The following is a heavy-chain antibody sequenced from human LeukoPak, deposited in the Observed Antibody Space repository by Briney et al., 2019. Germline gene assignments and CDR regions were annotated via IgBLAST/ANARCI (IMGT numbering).Heavy chain of an antibody. D-gene: IGHD3-22*01. CDR3: ARVRLDNTMNFDY. CDR2: ISASKGNT. Sequence: ASVKVSCKASGYTFTSYAITWVRQAPGQGLEWMGWISASKGNTNYAQKLQGRVTMTTDTSTTTAYMELRSLRSYDTAVYYCARVRLDNTMNFDYWGQGTLVTVSS. V-gene: IGHV1-18*01. J-gene: IGHJ4*02. CDR1: GYTFTSYA.